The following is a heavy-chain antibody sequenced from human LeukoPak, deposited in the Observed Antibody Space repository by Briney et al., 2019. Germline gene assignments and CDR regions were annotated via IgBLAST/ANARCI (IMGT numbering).Heavy chain of an antibody. Sequence: GGSLRLSCAASGFTFSTYSMNWVRQAPGKGLEWVSSISSSSSYIYYADSVKGRFTISRDNAKNSLYLQMNSLRAEDTAVYYCARAKRNGFDIWGQGTMVTVSS. J-gene: IGHJ3*02. CDR2: ISSSSSYI. CDR1: GFTFSTYS. V-gene: IGHV3-21*01. CDR3: ARAKRNGFDI.